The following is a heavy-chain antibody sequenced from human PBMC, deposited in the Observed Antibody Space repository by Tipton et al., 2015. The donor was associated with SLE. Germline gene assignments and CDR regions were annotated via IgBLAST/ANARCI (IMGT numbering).Heavy chain of an antibody. D-gene: IGHD1-26*01. V-gene: IGHV4-59*11. Sequence: TLSLTCTVSGGSISSHYWSWIRQPPGKGLEWIGYIYYSGSTNYNPSLKSRVTISVDTSKNQFSLKLSSVTAADTAVYYCARDFKGIVADYFGYWGQGTLVTVSS. CDR1: GGSISSHY. CDR2: IYYSGST. CDR3: ARDFKGIVADYFGY. J-gene: IGHJ4*02.